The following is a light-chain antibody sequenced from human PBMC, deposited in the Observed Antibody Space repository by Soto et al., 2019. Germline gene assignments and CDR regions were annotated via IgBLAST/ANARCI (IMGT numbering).Light chain of an antibody. CDR3: SAYGGSNNVV. J-gene: IGLJ2*01. Sequence: QSALTQPPSASGSPGQSVTISCTGTSSDVGGYNYVSWYQQHPGTAPKLMIYEVVKRPSGVPDRFSGSKSGNTASLTVSGLQAEDESDYYCSAYGGSNNVVVGGGTKLTVL. CDR1: SSDVGGYNY. CDR2: EVV. V-gene: IGLV2-8*01.